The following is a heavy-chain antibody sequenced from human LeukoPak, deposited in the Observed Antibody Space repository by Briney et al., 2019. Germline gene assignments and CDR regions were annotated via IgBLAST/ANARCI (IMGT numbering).Heavy chain of an antibody. CDR1: GFTFSSYA. CDR3: VKPYDSSGFVFDY. Sequence: GGSLRLSCSASGFTFSSYAMHWVRQAPGKGLEYVSAISSNGGSIYYADSVKGGFTISRDNSKNTLYLQMSSLRAEDTAVYYCVKPYDSSGFVFDYWGQGTLVTVSS. CDR2: ISSNGGSI. V-gene: IGHV3-64D*06. D-gene: IGHD3-22*01. J-gene: IGHJ4*02.